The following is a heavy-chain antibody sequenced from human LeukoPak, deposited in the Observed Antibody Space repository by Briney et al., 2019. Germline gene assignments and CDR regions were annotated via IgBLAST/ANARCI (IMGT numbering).Heavy chain of an antibody. CDR1: GGSISSYH. V-gene: IGHV4-59*01. CDR3: TRGAGWLIDY. Sequence: SETLSLTCTVSGGSISSYHWSWIRQPPGKGLEWIGYIYYSGSTNYNPSLKSRVTISVDTSKEQFSLKVNSVTAADTAVYYCTRGAGWLIDYWGQGILVTVSS. D-gene: IGHD3-16*01. CDR2: IYYSGST. J-gene: IGHJ4*02.